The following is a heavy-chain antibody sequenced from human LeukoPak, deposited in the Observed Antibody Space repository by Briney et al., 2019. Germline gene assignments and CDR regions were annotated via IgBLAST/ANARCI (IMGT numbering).Heavy chain of an antibody. J-gene: IGHJ4*02. V-gene: IGHV3-73*01. CDR2: IRSTANGYAT. Sequence: GSLRLSCAASGFTFSGSALHWVRQASRKGLEWVGRIRSTANGYATAYAASVKGRFTISRDDSKNTAYLQMDSLKTEDTAVYYCTGNYYGSGSYADFDYWGQGTLVTVSS. CDR1: GFTFSGSA. CDR3: TGNYYGSGSYADFDY. D-gene: IGHD3-10*01.